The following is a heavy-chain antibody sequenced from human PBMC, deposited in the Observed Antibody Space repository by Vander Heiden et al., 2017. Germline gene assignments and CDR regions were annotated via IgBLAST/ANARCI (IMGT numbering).Heavy chain of an antibody. CDR2: ISGSGGSP. D-gene: IGHD1-20*01. CDR1: GFTFSRDA. CDR3: AKDINWIPQALDY. Sequence: EVQLLESGGGLEQPGGSLRTSGSGCGFTFSRDAMSWVRQAPGKGLEWVSAISGSGGSPYYADSVKGRFTISRDNSKNTLYLQMNSLRAEDTAVYYCAKDINWIPQALDYWGQGTLVTVSS. J-gene: IGHJ4*02. V-gene: IGHV3-23*01.